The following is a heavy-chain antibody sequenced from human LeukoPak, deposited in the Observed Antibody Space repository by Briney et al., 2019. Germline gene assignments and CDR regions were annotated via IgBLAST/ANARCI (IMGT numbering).Heavy chain of an antibody. D-gene: IGHD5-24*01. CDR1: GFTFSAYW. V-gene: IGHV3-74*01. J-gene: IGHJ4*02. CDR2: INSDGFSI. CDR3: AKDMEGWLQSVPDY. Sequence: GGSLRLSCAASGFTFSAYWMHWVRQAPGKGLVWVSRINSDGFSITYADSVKGRFTISRDNAKNTLYLHMNSLRAEDTAVYYCAKDMEGWLQSVPDYWGQGTLVTVSS.